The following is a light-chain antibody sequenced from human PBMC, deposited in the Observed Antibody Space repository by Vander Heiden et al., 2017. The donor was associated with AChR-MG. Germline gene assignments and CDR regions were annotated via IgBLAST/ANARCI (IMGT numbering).Light chain of an antibody. V-gene: IGLV4-69*01. CDR3: QTWGTGIRV. Sequence: QLVLTQSPSASASLGASVKLTCTLSSGHSSYAIAWHQQQPEKGPRYLMKLTSDGSHSKGDGIPDRFSVSSSGSARYLTISSLQAEDEADYYCQTWGTGIRVFGTGTKVTVL. J-gene: IGLJ1*01. CDR1: SGHSSYA. CDR2: LTSDGSH.